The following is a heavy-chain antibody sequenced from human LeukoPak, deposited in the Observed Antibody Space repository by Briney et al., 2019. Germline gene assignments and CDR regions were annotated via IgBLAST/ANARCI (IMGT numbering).Heavy chain of an antibody. CDR3: ARDRPRIAAAGTGY. CDR2: ISSSSSYI. D-gene: IGHD6-13*01. V-gene: IGHV3-21*01. CDR1: GFTFSSYS. Sequence: GGSPRLSCAASGFTFSSYSMNWVRQAPGKGLEWVSSISSSSSYIYYADSVKGRFTISRDNAKNSLYLQMNSLRAEDTAVYYCARDRPRIAAAGTGYWGQGTLVTVSS. J-gene: IGHJ4*02.